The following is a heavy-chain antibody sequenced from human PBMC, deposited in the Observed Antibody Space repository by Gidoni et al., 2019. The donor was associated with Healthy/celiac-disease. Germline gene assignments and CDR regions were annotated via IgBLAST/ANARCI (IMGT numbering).Heavy chain of an antibody. CDR2: FDPEDGET. J-gene: IGHJ6*02. CDR1: GYTLTELS. D-gene: IGHD1-7*01. CDR3: ATNAWEYQLPLYNWNYRRAYGMDV. V-gene: IGHV1-24*01. Sequence: QVQLVQSGAEVKKPGASVKVSCKVSGYTLTELSMHWVRQAPGKGLEWMGGFDPEDGETIYEQKFQGRVTMTEDTSTDTAYMELSSLRSEDTAVYYCATNAWEYQLPLYNWNYRRAYGMDVWGQGTTVTVSS.